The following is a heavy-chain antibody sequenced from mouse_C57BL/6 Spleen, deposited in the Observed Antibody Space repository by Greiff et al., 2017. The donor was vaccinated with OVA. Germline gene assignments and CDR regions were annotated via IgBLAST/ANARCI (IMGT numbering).Heavy chain of an antibody. CDR3: AKGFTTVVATPYAMDY. CDR2: IWRGGST. D-gene: IGHD1-1*01. J-gene: IGHJ4*01. CDR1: GFSLTSYG. V-gene: IGHV2-5*01. Sequence: VQLQQSGPGLVQPSQSLSITCTVSGFSLTSYGVHWVRQSPGKGLEWLGVIWRGGSTDYNAAFMSRLSITKDNSKSQVFFKMNSLQADDTAIYYCAKGFTTVVATPYAMDYWGQGTSVTVSS.